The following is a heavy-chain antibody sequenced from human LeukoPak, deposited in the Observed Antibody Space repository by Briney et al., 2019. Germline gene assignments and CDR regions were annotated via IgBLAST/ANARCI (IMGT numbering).Heavy chain of an antibody. CDR2: ISWDGGST. CDR3: AKDGRGRLGELNY. CDR1: GFTFDDYA. J-gene: IGHJ4*02. V-gene: IGHV3-43D*03. D-gene: IGHD3-16*01. Sequence: GSLRLSCAASGFTFDDYAMHWVRQAPGKGLEWVSLISWDGGSTYYADSVKGRFTISRDNSKNSLYLQMNSLRAEDTALYYCAKDGRGRLGELNYWGQGTLVTVSS.